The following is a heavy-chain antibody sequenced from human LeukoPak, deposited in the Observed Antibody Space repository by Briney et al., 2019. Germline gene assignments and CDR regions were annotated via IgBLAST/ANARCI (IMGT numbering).Heavy chain of an antibody. D-gene: IGHD3-3*01. Sequence: HPSETLSLTCTVSGGSISSSSYYWGWIRQPPGKGLEWIGSIYYSGSTYYNPSLKSRVTISVDTSKNQFSLKLSSVTAADTAVYYCARHEIEEWSPIVYWGQGTLVTVSS. CDR2: IYYSGST. J-gene: IGHJ4*02. CDR3: ARHEIEEWSPIVY. V-gene: IGHV4-39*01. CDR1: GGSISSSSYY.